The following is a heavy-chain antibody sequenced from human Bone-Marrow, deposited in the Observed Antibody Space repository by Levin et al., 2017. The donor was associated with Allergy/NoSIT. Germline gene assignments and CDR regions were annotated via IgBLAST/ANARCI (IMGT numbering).Heavy chain of an antibody. J-gene: IGHJ5*02. CDR2: IYPGDSDT. CDR1: GYSFTSYW. CDR3: ARRSSGLYNWFDP. Sequence: TGGSLRLSCKGSGYSFTSYWIGWVRQMPGKGLEWMGIIYPGDSDTRYSPSFQGQVTISADKSISTAYLQWSSLKASDTAMYYCARRSSGLYNWFDPWGQGTLVTVSS. V-gene: IGHV5-51*01.